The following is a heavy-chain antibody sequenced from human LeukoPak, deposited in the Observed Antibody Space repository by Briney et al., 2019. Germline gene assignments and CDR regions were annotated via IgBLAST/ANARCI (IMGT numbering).Heavy chain of an antibody. CDR3: ARDAAGGGFDY. CDR1: GFTFSDYY. V-gene: IGHV3-11*01. CDR2: ISSGGSTI. Sequence: TPGGSLRLSCAASGFTFSDYYMSWIRQAPGKGLEWLSYISSGGSTIYYADSVKGRFTISRENAENSLYLQMNSLRAEDTAVYYCARDAAGGGFDYWGQGTLVTVSS. D-gene: IGHD2-15*01. J-gene: IGHJ4*02.